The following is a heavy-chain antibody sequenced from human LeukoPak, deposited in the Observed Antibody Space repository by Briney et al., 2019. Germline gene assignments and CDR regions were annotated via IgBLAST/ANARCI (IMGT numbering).Heavy chain of an antibody. CDR1: GFTFSSYG. CDR3: AKDRDQGFYDSSGYYRDFDY. V-gene: IGHV3-30*02. J-gene: IGHJ4*02. Sequence: GGSLRLSCAASGFTFSSYGMHWVRQAPGKGLEWVAFIQYDGSNKYYADSVKGRFTIPRDNSKNTLYLQMNSLRAEDTAVFYCAKDRDQGFYDSSGYYRDFDYWGQGTLVTVSS. D-gene: IGHD3-22*01. CDR2: IQYDGSNK.